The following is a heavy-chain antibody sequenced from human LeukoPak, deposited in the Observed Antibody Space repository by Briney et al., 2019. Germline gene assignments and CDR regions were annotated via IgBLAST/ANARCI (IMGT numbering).Heavy chain of an antibody. J-gene: IGHJ5*02. Sequence: GGSLRLSCAASGFAFSSYSMNWVRQAPGKGLEWVSSISSSSSYIYYADSVKGRFTISRDNAKNSLYLQMNSLRAEDTAVYYCARDVTYHGGDWFDPWGQGTLVTVSS. CDR3: ARDVTYHGGDWFDP. D-gene: IGHD4-23*01. CDR1: GFAFSSYS. V-gene: IGHV3-21*01. CDR2: ISSSSSYI.